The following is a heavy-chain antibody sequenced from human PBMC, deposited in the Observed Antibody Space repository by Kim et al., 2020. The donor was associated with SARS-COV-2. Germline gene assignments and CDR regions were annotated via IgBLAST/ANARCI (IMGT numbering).Heavy chain of an antibody. D-gene: IGHD2-15*01. Sequence: GGSLRLSCVASGFSFNTHWMHWVRQIPGKGLVWVSRIDSDGDETIYADSVKGRFTISRDNAKNTLYLQMNSLRGEDTAVYFCARDSLMHGATFDYWGQGTLVTVSS. V-gene: IGHV3-74*01. CDR2: IDSDGDET. J-gene: IGHJ4*02. CDR3: ARDSLMHGATFDY. CDR1: GFSFNTHW.